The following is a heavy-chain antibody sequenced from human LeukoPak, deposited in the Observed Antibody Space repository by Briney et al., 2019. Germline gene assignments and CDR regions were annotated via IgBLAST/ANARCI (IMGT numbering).Heavy chain of an antibody. J-gene: IGHJ3*02. D-gene: IGHD2-2*01. CDR3: AREREGIVIVPPARGAFDI. CDR2: IYPSGST. V-gene: IGHV4-4*07. Sequence: SETLSPTCSVSDGSISNYYWSWIRQPAGKGLEWIGRIYPSGSTNYKPSLKSRVTMSIDKSKNQFSLKLSSVTAADTAVYYCAREREGIVIVPPARGAFDIWGQGTMVTVSS. CDR1: DGSISNYY.